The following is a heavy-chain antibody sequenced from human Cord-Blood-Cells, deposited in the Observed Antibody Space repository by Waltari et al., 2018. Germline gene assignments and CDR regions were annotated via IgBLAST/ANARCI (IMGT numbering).Heavy chain of an antibody. V-gene: IGHV4-39*01. CDR2: IYYSGSA. CDR1: GGSISSSSYY. D-gene: IGHD2-2*01. CDR3: ARRYCSSTSCYWYFDL. Sequence: QMQLQESGPGLVKPSETLSLTCTVSGGSISSSSYYWGWIRQPPGKGLEWIGSIYYSGSAYYNPSLKSRVTISVDTSKNPFSLTLSSVTAADTAVYYCARRYCSSTSCYWYFDLWGRGTLVTVSS. J-gene: IGHJ2*01.